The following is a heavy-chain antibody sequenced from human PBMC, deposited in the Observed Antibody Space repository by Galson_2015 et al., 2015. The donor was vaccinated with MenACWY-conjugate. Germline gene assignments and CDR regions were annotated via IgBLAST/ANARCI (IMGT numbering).Heavy chain of an antibody. V-gene: IGHV5-51*01. J-gene: IGHJ4*02. CDR2: IYPGDSDT. Sequence: QSGAEVKKPGESLKISCKGSGYSFTSYWIAWARQMPGKGLEGMGIIYPGDSDTRYSPSFKGQFTISADKSISTVYLQWSSLKASDTAMYFCARQPPLRNGYNYFDFGGQGPLVPVSS. CDR3: ARQPPLRNGYNYFDF. CDR1: GYSFTSYW. D-gene: IGHD5-24*01.